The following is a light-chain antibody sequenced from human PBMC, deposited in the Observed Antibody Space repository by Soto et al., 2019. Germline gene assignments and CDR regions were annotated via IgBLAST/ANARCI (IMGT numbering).Light chain of an antibody. CDR1: ISDVGGYSY. CDR3: CSSAGSYSYV. Sequence: QSALTQPRSVSGSPGQSVTISCTGTISDVGGYSYVSWYQQHPGKAPKLMIYDVSKRPSGVPDRFSGSKSGNTASLTISGLQAEDEADYYCCSSAGSYSYVFGTGTKLTVL. CDR2: DVS. V-gene: IGLV2-11*01. J-gene: IGLJ1*01.